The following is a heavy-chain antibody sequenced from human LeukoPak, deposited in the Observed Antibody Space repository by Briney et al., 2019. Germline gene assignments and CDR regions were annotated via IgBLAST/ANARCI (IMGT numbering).Heavy chain of an antibody. J-gene: IGHJ4*02. Sequence: GSLRLSCAASGFPFSSYGMHWVRQAPGKGLGWVAFIRYDGSNKYYADSVKGRFTISRDNSKNTLYLQMNSLRAEDTAVYYCAKVDDFWSGYWGSGDYWGQGTLVTVSS. D-gene: IGHD3-3*01. CDR3: AKVDDFWSGYWGSGDY. CDR1: GFPFSSYG. CDR2: IRYDGSNK. V-gene: IGHV3-30*02.